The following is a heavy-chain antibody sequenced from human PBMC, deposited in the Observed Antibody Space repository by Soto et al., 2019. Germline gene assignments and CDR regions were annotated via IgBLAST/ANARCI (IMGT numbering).Heavy chain of an antibody. CDR2: IFYSGST. Sequence: SETKSLTSSVSGGNIGGYYWSWIRQPPGKGLEWIGYIFYSGSTNYNPSLKSRVTISVDTSKNQFSLKLSSVTAADTAVYYCAGQPRYSGYDLDYWGQGTLVTVSS. V-gene: IGHV4-59*08. CDR3: AGQPRYSGYDLDY. J-gene: IGHJ4*02. D-gene: IGHD5-12*01. CDR1: GGNIGGYY.